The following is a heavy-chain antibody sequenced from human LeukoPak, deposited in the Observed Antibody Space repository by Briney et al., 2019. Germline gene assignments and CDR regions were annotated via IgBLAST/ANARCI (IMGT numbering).Heavy chain of an antibody. CDR3: ARDGYNYGNGFDY. V-gene: IGHV3-30*03. J-gene: IGHJ4*02. CDR2: ISYDGSNT. Sequence: GRSLRLSCATSGFTFSNYGMHWVRQAPGKGLEWVAVISYDGSNTYYADSVKGRFTISRDNSKNMLYLQMNSLRAEDTAVYYCARDGYNYGNGFDYWGQGTLVTVSS. CDR1: GFTFSNYG. D-gene: IGHD5-18*01.